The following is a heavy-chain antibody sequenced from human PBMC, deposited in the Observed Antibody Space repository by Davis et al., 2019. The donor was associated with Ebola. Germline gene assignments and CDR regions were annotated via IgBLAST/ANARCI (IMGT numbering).Heavy chain of an antibody. D-gene: IGHD6-13*01. Sequence: AASVKVSCKASGYTFSGYYINWVRQAPGQGLEWMGRIIPILGIANYAQKFQGRVTITADKSTSTAYMELSSLRSEDTAVYYCARALIAAADYYYYGMDVWGQGTTVTVSS. V-gene: IGHV1-69*04. CDR3: ARALIAAADYYYYGMDV. CDR2: IIPILGIA. J-gene: IGHJ6*02. CDR1: GYTFSGYY.